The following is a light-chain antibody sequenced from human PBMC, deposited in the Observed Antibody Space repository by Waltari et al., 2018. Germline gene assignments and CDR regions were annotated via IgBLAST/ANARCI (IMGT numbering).Light chain of an antibody. CDR1: SLRSNY. V-gene: IGLV3-19*01. J-gene: IGLJ2*01. CDR3: NSRDSSGSHVV. Sequence: SSELTQDPSVSVALGQPGRIPCQGASLRSNYSSGYQQKPGQAPVLVIYHKNNPPSGIPDRFSGSTSGNTASLTITGSQAEDEADYYCNSRDSSGSHVVFGGGTKLTVL. CDR2: HKN.